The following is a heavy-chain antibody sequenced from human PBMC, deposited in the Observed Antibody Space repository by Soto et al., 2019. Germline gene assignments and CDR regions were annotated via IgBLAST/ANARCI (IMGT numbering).Heavy chain of an antibody. CDR1: GGSFSGYD. CDR3: ARDKITGLFAY. CDR2: INQRGST. Sequence: QVQLQQWGAGLLKPSETLSLTCAVYGGSFSGYDWTWIRQPPGTGLEWIGEINQRGSTNYNPSLRSPVTVSVDTSKNQFSLKLTSVTAADTAVYYCARDKITGLFAYWGQGTLVTVSS. V-gene: IGHV4-34*01. D-gene: IGHD2-8*02. J-gene: IGHJ4*02.